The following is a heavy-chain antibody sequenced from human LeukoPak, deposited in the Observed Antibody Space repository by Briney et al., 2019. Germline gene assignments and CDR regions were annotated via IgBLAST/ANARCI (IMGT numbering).Heavy chain of an antibody. D-gene: IGHD6-19*01. CDR1: GFTFSSYE. J-gene: IGHJ4*02. V-gene: IGHV3-48*03. CDR3: ARGASSDGSGLDY. CDR2: ISSSGSTI. Sequence: GGSLRLSCAASGFTFSSYEMNWVRQAPGKGLEWVSYISSSGSTIYYADSVKGRFTISRDNAKNSLYLQMNSLRAEDTAVYYCARGASSDGSGLDYWGQGTLVTVSS.